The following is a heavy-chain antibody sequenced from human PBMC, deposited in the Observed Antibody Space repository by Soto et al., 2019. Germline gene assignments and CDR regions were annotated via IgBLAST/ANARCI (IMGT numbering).Heavy chain of an antibody. CDR2: ISSNSAYI. V-gene: IGHV3-21*01. CDR3: TRDASRDSSARGWFDP. J-gene: IGHJ5*02. CDR1: GFTFRSFT. Sequence: KLGGSLRLSCAASGFTFRSFTMNWVRHARGKGLEWVSTISSNSAYIYYTDALRGRFTISRDNAKNSLHLQMNSLRAEDTAVYYCTRDASRDSSARGWFDPWGPGTLVTVSS. D-gene: IGHD6-13*01.